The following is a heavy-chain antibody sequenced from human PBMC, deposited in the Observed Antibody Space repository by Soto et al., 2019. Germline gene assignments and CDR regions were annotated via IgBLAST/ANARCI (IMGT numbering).Heavy chain of an antibody. CDR1: GFTFSSYS. D-gene: IGHD5-12*01. CDR3: ARGDSGYALDYYYYYMDV. J-gene: IGHJ6*03. Sequence: EVQLVESGGGLVTPGGSLRLSCAASGFTFSSYSMTWVRRAPGRGLEWVSSICTTSTYIYYAGSVRGRFTISRDNAKNSLYLQMNSLRAEDTAVYYCARGDSGYALDYYYYYMDVWGKGTTVTVSS. CDR2: ICTTSTYI. V-gene: IGHV3-21*02.